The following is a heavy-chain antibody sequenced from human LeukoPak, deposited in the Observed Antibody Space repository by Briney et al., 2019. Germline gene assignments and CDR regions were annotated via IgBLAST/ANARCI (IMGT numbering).Heavy chain of an antibody. V-gene: IGHV1-18*01. CDR2: ISTYNGNT. CDR1: GYTFISHG. CDR3: ARVDWNDFVLDY. D-gene: IGHD1-1*01. Sequence: ASVKVSCKASGYTFISHGIPCVRQAPGQGLEWMGWISTYNGNTNFAQMFQGRVSMTTDTYTRTGYMELRSLRSDDTAVYYCARVDWNDFVLDYWGQGTLVTVSS. J-gene: IGHJ4*02.